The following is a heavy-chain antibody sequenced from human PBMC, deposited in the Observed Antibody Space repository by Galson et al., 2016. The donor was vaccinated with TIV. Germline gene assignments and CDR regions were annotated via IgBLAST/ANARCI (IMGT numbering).Heavy chain of an antibody. CDR1: GYIFTSWY. CDR2: VNPSGGTT. D-gene: IGHD5-18*01. V-gene: IGHV1-46*01. Sequence: SVKVSCKASGYIFTSWYIHWVRQAPGQGLEWVGIVNPSGGTTSYAQKFQGRVTMTRDTSTRTVYMELNSLKSDDTAVYYCARGPGYTYGYIFDYWGQGTLVTVAS. CDR3: ARGPGYTYGYIFDY. J-gene: IGHJ4*02.